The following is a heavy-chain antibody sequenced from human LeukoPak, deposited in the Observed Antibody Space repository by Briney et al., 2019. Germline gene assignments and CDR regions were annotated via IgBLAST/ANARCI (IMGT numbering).Heavy chain of an antibody. V-gene: IGHV3-23*01. CDR1: GFTFNRYG. J-gene: IGHJ6*03. Sequence: PGGSLRLSCVTSGFTFNRYGMSWVRQAPGMGLEWVSSIGVRDVNTYYADSVKGRFTISRDNSKNTLYLRMNSLRAEDTAVYYCAKGYGWEASYYYYYMDVWGKGTTVTISS. CDR2: IGVRDVNT. D-gene: IGHD1-26*01. CDR3: AKGYGWEASYYYYYMDV.